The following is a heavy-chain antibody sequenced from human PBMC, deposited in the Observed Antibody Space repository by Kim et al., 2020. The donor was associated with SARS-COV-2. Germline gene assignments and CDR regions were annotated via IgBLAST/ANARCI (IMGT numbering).Heavy chain of an antibody. CDR2: IKSEADGGTV. Sequence: GGSLRLSCEVSGFIFSKAWMSWFRQAPGKGPYWIGRIKSEADGGTVDYAAPVQGRFIISRDDFNNILHLEMNNVQAEDTGVYYCTTGSWLNPWGPGTVVTVSS. CDR1: GFIFSKAW. V-gene: IGHV3-15*01. CDR3: TTGSWLNP. J-gene: IGHJ5*02.